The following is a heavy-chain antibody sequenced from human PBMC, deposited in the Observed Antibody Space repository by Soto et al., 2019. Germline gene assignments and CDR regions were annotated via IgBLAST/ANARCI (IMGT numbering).Heavy chain of an antibody. V-gene: IGHV5-10-1*01. J-gene: IGHJ6*04. Sequence: PGESLKISCKGSGYSFTSYWISWVRQMPGKGLEWMGRIDPSDSYTNYSPSFQGHVTISADKSISTAYLQWSSLKASDTAMYYCARRANYYYDSSGYYPSDVWGEGTTVTVYS. CDR1: GYSFTSYW. CDR2: IDPSDSYT. CDR3: ARRANYYYDSSGYYPSDV. D-gene: IGHD3-22*01.